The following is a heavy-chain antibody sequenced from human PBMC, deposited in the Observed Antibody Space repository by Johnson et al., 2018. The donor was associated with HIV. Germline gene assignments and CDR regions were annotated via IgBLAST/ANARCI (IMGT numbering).Heavy chain of an antibody. V-gene: IGHV3-49*04. Sequence: VQLVESGGGLVQPGGSLRLSCTASGFSFGDYGMSWVRQATGKGLEWVGFIRSKAYGGTTEYAASVKGRLTISRDDSKSIAYLQINSLKTEDTAVYYCSRVGYYYDSSGYYSDALDIWGQGTMVTVSS. J-gene: IGHJ3*02. CDR2: IRSKAYGGTT. CDR3: SRVGYYYDSSGYYSDALDI. CDR1: GFSFGDYG. D-gene: IGHD3-22*01.